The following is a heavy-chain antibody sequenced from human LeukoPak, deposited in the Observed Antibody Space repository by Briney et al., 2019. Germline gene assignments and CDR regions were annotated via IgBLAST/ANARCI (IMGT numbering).Heavy chain of an antibody. Sequence: GGSLRLSCAASGFTVSSNYMSWVRQAPGKGLEWVSVIYSGGSTYYADFVKGRFTISRDNSKNTLYLQMNSLRAEDTAVYYCARDRGYDSSSLYFQHWGQGTLVTVSS. D-gene: IGHD3-22*01. V-gene: IGHV3-66*01. CDR1: GFTVSSNY. J-gene: IGHJ1*01. CDR2: IYSGGST. CDR3: ARDRGYDSSSLYFQH.